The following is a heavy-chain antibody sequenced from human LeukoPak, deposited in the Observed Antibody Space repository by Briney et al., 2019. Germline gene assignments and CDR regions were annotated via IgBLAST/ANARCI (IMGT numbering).Heavy chain of an antibody. Sequence: GGSLRLSCAASGFTFSSYGMHWVRQAPGKGLEWVAVISYDGSNKYYADSVKGRFTISRDNSKNTLYLQMNSLRAEDTAVYYCARERQQLVHNWFDPWGQGTLVTVSS. D-gene: IGHD6-13*01. J-gene: IGHJ5*02. CDR3: ARERQQLVHNWFDP. CDR1: GFTFSSYG. V-gene: IGHV3-30*19. CDR2: ISYDGSNK.